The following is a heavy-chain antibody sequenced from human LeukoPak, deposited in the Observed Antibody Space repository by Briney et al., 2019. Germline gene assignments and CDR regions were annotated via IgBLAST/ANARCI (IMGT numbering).Heavy chain of an antibody. CDR2: LFYNGST. CDR3: AGDQGWGDWYFDL. V-gene: IGHV4-59*01. Sequence: SETLSLTCTVSGGSISSSYWSWIRQPPGKGLEWIGYLFYNGSTNYNSSLKSRVTISVDTSKNQFSLKLNSLTAADTAVYFCAGDQGWGDWYFDLWGRGTLVTVSS. D-gene: IGHD3-10*01. CDR1: GGSISSSY. J-gene: IGHJ2*01.